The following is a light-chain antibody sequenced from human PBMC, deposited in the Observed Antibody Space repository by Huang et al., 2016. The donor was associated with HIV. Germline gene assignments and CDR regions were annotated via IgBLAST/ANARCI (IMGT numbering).Light chain of an antibody. CDR3: QQRVNGLT. CDR2: DAY. CDR1: QNISTH. J-gene: IGKJ4*01. Sequence: EIVLTQSPATLSFFPGQRVSLSCRASQNISTHLAWYQQRPGQPPRVLIYDAYSRGPGGAARFSGSGSGTDFTLTSSSLESEDFATYDCQQRVNGLTVGGGTKV. V-gene: IGKV3-11*01.